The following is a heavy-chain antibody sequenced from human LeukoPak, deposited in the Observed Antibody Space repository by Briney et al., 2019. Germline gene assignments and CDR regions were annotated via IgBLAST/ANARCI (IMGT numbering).Heavy chain of an antibody. CDR1: GYTFTSYG. D-gene: IGHD3-3*01. Sequence: GASVKVSCKASGYTFTSYGISWVRQAPGQGLEWMGWISAYNGNTNYAQKLQGRVTMTTDTSTSTAYMELRSLRSDDTAVYYCARDLGHTHHTYYDFWSGYLDGYYFDYWGQGTLVTVSS. CDR3: ARDLGHTHHTYYDFWSGYLDGYYFDY. J-gene: IGHJ4*02. V-gene: IGHV1-18*01. CDR2: ISAYNGNT.